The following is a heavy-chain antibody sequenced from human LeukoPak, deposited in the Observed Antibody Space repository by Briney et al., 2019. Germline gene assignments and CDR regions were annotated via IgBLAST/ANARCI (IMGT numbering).Heavy chain of an antibody. V-gene: IGHV1-24*01. D-gene: IGHD4-17*01. Sequence: GASVKVSCKVSGYTLSELSMHWVRQAPGKGLEWMGSFDPEDSETIYAQKFQGRVTMTEDTSTDTAYMELSSLRSEDTAVYYCATASRSHYADYNLDYWGQGTLVTVSS. CDR1: GYTLSELS. J-gene: IGHJ4*02. CDR3: ATASRSHYADYNLDY. CDR2: FDPEDSET.